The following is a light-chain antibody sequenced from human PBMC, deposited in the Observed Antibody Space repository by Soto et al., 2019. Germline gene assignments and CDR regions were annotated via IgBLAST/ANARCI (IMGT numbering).Light chain of an antibody. CDR1: ESVSSN. J-gene: IGKJ2*01. CDR2: GAS. Sequence: EIVLTQSPATLSVSPGDRATLSCRASESVSSNVAWYQQKPGQTPRLLIYGASTRATGVPRRFSGSRSGTDFTPTISRLQPEDFAVYYCQQYFNWPPYTFGQGTKVDIK. V-gene: IGKV3-15*01. CDR3: QQYFNWPPYT.